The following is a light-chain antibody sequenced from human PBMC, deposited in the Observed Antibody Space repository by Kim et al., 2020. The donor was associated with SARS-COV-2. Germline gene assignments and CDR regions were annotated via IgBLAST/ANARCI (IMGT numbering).Light chain of an antibody. CDR3: QQRSIWPRT. V-gene: IGKV3-11*01. CDR1: RSVSSY. J-gene: IGKJ1*01. Sequence: EIVLTQSPATLSLSPGERATLSCRASRSVSSYLAWYQQKPGQAPRLLIYDASNRATGIPARFSGSGSGTDFTLTISSLEPEDFALYYCQQRSIWPRTFGQGTKVDIK. CDR2: DAS.